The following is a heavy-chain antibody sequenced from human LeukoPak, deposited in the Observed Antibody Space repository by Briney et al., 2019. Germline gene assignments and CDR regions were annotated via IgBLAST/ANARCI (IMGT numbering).Heavy chain of an antibody. V-gene: IGHV3-21*01. CDR1: GFTFSSYS. CDR3: AREEMGGTTRSGALT. Sequence: GGSLRLSCAASGFTFSSYSMNWVRQAPGKGLEWVSSISSSSSYMYYADSVKGRFTISRDNAENSLYLQMNSLRAEDTAVYYCAREEMGGTTRSGALTWGQGTLVTVSS. CDR2: ISSSSSYM. J-gene: IGHJ5*02. D-gene: IGHD1-14*01.